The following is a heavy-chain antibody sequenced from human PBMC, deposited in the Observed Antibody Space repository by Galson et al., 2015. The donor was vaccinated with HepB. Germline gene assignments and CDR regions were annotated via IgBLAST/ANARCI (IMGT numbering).Heavy chain of an antibody. CDR2: ISSSGSGT. Sequence: SLRLSCAASGFTFSSYAMSWVRQAPGKGLEWVSTISSSGSGTYYADSVKGRFTISRDNSKNTLWLQMNSLRAEDTAVYYCAKGYGSGSNEKYFFDYWGQGTLVTVSS. CDR1: GFTFSSYA. CDR3: AKGYGSGSNEKYFFDY. V-gene: IGHV3-23*01. D-gene: IGHD3-10*01. J-gene: IGHJ4*02.